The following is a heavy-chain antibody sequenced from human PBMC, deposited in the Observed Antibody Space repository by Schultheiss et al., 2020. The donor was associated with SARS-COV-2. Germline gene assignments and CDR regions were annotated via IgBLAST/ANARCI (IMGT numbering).Heavy chain of an antibody. CDR2: IYYSGST. D-gene: IGHD1-1*01. CDR1: GGSISSYY. J-gene: IGHJ6*02. Sequence: QTLSLTCTVSGGSISSYYWSWIRQPPGKGLEWIGYIYYSGSTNYNPSLKSRVTISVDTSKNQFSLKLSSVTAADTAVYYCARWKVSDWNPGGGMDVWGQGTTVTVSS. V-gene: IGHV4-59*08. CDR3: ARWKVSDWNPGGGMDV.